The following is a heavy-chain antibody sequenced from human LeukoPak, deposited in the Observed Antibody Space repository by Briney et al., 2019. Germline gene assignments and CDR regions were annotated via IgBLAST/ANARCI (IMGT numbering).Heavy chain of an antibody. Sequence: ASVKVSCKASRYTFTSYDIYWVRQATGEGLEWMGWMNPKSGNTGYAQKFQGRVTMTRRTSMSTAYMELSSLRSEDTAVYYCARVQRGGDRFDPWGQGTLVTVPS. CDR2: MNPKSGNT. CDR1: RYTFTSYD. J-gene: IGHJ5*02. D-gene: IGHD2-21*02. CDR3: ARVQRGGDRFDP. V-gene: IGHV1-8*01.